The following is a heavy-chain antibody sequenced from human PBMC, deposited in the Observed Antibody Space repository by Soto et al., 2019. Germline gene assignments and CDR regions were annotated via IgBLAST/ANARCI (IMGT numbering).Heavy chain of an antibody. V-gene: IGHV4-39*01. CDR1: GGSISSSSYY. CDR2: IYYSGST. J-gene: IGHJ5*02. CDR3: ARHSYDSSGYYVTVPADQFDP. D-gene: IGHD3-22*01. Sequence: SETLSLTCTVSGGSISSSSYYWGWTRQPPGKGLEWIGSIYYSGSTYYNPSLKSRVTISVDTSKNQFSLKLSSVTAADTAVYYCARHSYDSSGYYVTVPADQFDPWGQGTLVTVSS.